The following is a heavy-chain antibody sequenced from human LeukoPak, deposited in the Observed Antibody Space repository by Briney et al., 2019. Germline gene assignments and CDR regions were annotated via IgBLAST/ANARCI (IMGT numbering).Heavy chain of an antibody. CDR1: GFTFSSYS. Sequence: GGSLILSCAASGFTFSSYSMNWVRQAPGKGLEWVSSISSSSSYIYYADSVKGRFTISRDNAKNSLYLQMNSLRAEDTAVYYCARDRGGYSGYERFDYWGRGTLVTVSS. V-gene: IGHV3-21*01. CDR3: ARDRGGYSGYERFDY. J-gene: IGHJ4*02. D-gene: IGHD5-12*01. CDR2: ISSSSSYI.